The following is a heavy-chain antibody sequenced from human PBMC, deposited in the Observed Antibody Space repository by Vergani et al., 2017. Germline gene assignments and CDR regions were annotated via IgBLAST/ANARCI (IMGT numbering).Heavy chain of an antibody. Sequence: QVQLVQSGAEVKKPGASVKVSCKASGYTFTGYYMHWVRQAPGQGLEWMGWINPNSGGTNYAQKFQGRVTRTRDTSISTAYMELSRLRSDDTAVYYCARATVTQRTENFDYWGQGILVTVSS. V-gene: IGHV1-2*02. CDR1: GYTFTGYY. CDR2: INPNSGGT. CDR3: ARATVTQRTENFDY. J-gene: IGHJ4*02. D-gene: IGHD4-17*01.